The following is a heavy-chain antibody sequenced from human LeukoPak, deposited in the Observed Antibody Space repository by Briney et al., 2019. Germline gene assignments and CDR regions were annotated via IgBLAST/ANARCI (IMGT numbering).Heavy chain of an antibody. D-gene: IGHD3-9*01. Sequence: ASVKVSCKASGYTFTDYYIHWVRQAPGQGLEWMGWINTKSGGTNYAQKFQDRVTMTRDTSISTAYMELSRLRPDDTAVYYCARDNDILTGDWFDPWGQGTLVTVSS. CDR3: ARDNDILTGDWFDP. V-gene: IGHV1-2*02. CDR2: INTKSGGT. CDR1: GYTFTDYY. J-gene: IGHJ5*02.